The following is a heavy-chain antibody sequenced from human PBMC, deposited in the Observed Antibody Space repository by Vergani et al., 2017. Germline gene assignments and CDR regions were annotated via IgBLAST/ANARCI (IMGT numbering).Heavy chain of an antibody. CDR3: ARLNYYDEGDY. D-gene: IGHD3-22*01. CDR1: GFTFSSYA. V-gene: IGHV3-23*01. CDR2: ISGSGVST. J-gene: IGHJ4*02. Sequence: EVQLLESGGGLVQPGGSLRLSCAASGFTFSSYAMSWVRQAPGKGLEWVSAISGSGVSTYYADSVKGRFTISRDNSKNTLYLQMNSLRAEDTAVYDCARLNYYDEGDYWGQGTLVTVSS.